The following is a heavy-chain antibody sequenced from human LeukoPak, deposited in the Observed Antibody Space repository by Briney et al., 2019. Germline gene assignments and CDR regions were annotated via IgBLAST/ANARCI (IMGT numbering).Heavy chain of an antibody. CDR2: IYYSGST. Sequence: SETLSRTCTVSGGSISSSSDYWGWIRQAPGKGLEWIGSIYYSGSTYYNPSLKSRVTISVDTSKNQFSLKLSSVTAADTAVYYCASHSNTAMVITDWGQGTLVTVSS. D-gene: IGHD5-18*01. V-gene: IGHV4-39*01. CDR3: ASHSNTAMVITD. J-gene: IGHJ4*02. CDR1: GGSISSSSDY.